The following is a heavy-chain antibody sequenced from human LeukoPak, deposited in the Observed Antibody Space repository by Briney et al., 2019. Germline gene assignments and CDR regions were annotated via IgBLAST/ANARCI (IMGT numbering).Heavy chain of an antibody. Sequence: PGGSLRLSCAASGFTFDDYAMHWVRQAPGKGLEWVSGISWNSGSIGYADSVKGRFTISRDNAKNSLYLQMNSLRAEDTALYYCARRGDGFDIWGQGTMVTVSS. CDR1: GFTFDDYA. CDR3: ARRGDGFDI. CDR2: ISWNSGSI. J-gene: IGHJ3*02. V-gene: IGHV3-9*01.